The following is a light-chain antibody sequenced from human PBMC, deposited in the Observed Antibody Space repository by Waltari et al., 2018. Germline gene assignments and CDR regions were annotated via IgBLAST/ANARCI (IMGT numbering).Light chain of an antibody. J-gene: IGKJ4*01. Sequence: EILMTQSPATLSVSPGDRATLPCRASQSVSSDLAWYKQKPGQPPRLLIYGASTRATVVPDRISGSGSGTDFTLTISSLQSEDFAIYYCQQYNNWPPLTFGGGTKVEIK. CDR2: GAS. CDR1: QSVSSD. V-gene: IGKV3-15*01. CDR3: QQYNNWPPLT.